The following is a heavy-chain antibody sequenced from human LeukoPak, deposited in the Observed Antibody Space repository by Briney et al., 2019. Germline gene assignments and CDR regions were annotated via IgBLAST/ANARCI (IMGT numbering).Heavy chain of an antibody. J-gene: IGHJ4*02. CDR1: GYTFTDYH. CDR2: INTNTGNP. V-gene: IGHV7-4-1*02. CDR3: AREGSGWYDY. D-gene: IGHD6-19*01. Sequence: ASVKVSCKASGYTFTDYHMHWVRQAPGQGLEWMGWINTNTGNPTYAQGFTGRFVFSLDTSVSTAYLQISSLKAEDTAVYYCAREGSGWYDYWGQGTLVTVSS.